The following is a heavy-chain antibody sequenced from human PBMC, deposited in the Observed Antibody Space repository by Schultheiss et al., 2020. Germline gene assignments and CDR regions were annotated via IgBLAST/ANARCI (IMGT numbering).Heavy chain of an antibody. V-gene: IGHV3-73*01. CDR3: LRGGRTTDY. CDR1: GFTFSSYW. D-gene: IGHD1/OR15-1a*01. Sequence: GGSLRLSCAASGFTFSSYWMHWVRQASGKGLEWVGRIRSKANSYATAYAASVKGRFTISRDDSKNTAYLQMNSLKTEDTAVYHCLRGGRTTDYWGQGALVTVSS. CDR2: IRSKANSYAT. J-gene: IGHJ4*02.